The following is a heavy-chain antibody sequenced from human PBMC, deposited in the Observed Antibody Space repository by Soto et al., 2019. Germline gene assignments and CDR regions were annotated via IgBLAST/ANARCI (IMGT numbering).Heavy chain of an antibody. Sequence: QVQLVQSGAEVKTPGSSLKVSCKASGGTFSSYRINWVRQAPGQGLEWVGGIVPIYRTADYAQKFQGRVTITADESARPAYMELRSLKSQDKGVYYCARDSGAKLSSSWGQGTLVTVAS. CDR1: GGTFSSYR. D-gene: IGHD6-13*01. J-gene: IGHJ4*02. V-gene: IGHV1-69*01. CDR2: IVPIYRTA. CDR3: ARDSGAKLSSS.